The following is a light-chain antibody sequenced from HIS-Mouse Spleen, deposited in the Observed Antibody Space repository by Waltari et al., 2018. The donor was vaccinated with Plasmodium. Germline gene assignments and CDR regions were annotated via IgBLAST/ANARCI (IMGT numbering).Light chain of an antibody. CDR2: NVS. V-gene: IGLV2-11*01. CDR1: SSDVGGSNY. J-gene: IGLJ1*01. Sequence: QSALTQPRSVSGSPGQSVTISCPGPSSDVGGSNYVSWYQQPPGTAPKLMIYNVSKRPSGVPDRFSGSKSGNTASLTISGLQAEDEADYYCCSYAGSYTFVFGTGTKVTVL. CDR3: CSYAGSYTFV.